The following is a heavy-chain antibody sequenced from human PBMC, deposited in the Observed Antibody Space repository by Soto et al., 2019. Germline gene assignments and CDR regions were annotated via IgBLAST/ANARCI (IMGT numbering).Heavy chain of an antibody. CDR3: TTELTYFDSLHPC. J-gene: IGHJ4*02. CDR1: GFTFSSYA. V-gene: IGHV3-23*01. Sequence: PGGSLRLSCAASGFTFSSYAMTWVRQAPGRGLEWVSAISGTGSPTHYADSVKGRFTISRDNSKNTLYLQMNSLRADDTAVYYCTTELTYFDSLHPCWGQGALVTVSS. D-gene: IGHD3-22*01. CDR2: ISGTGSPT.